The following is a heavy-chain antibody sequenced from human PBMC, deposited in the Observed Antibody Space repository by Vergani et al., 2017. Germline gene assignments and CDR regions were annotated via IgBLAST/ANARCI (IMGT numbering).Heavy chain of an antibody. CDR2: MNPNSGNT. CDR1: GYTFTSYD. J-gene: IGHJ4*02. Sequence: QVQLVQSGAEVKKPGASVKVSCKASGYTFTSYDINWVRQATGQGLEWMGWMNPNSGNTGYAQKFQGRVTMTRNTSISTAYMELSSLRSEDTAVYYCARVIYDSSGGTFSYLLDYWGQGTLVTVSS. D-gene: IGHD3-22*01. V-gene: IGHV1-8*01. CDR3: ARVIYDSSGGTFSYLLDY.